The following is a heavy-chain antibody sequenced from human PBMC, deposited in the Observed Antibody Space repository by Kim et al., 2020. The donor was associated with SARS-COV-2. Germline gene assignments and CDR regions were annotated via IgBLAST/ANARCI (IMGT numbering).Heavy chain of an antibody. V-gene: IGHV4-39*01. D-gene: IGHD1-26*01. Sequence: SETLSLTCTVSGGSISSSSYYWGWIRQPPGKGLEWIGSIYYSGSTYYNPSLKSRVTISVDTSKNQFSLKLSSVTAADTAVYYCARQYSGSYYYYYYGMDVWGQGTTVTVSS. CDR3: ARQYSGSYYYYYYGMDV. CDR1: GGSISSSSYY. CDR2: IYYSGST. J-gene: IGHJ6*02.